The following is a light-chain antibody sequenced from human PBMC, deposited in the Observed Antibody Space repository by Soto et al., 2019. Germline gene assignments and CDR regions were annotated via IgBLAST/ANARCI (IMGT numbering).Light chain of an antibody. J-gene: IGLJ3*02. CDR1: SGHSSYA. Sequence: QPVLTQSPSASACLGASVELTCTLSSGHSSYAIAWHQQQPEKGPRYLMKLNSDGSHSKGDGIPERFSGSSSGAERYLTISSLQSEDEADYYCQTWGTGIQVFGGGTKLTVL. V-gene: IGLV4-69*01. CDR2: LNSDGSH. CDR3: QTWGTGIQV.